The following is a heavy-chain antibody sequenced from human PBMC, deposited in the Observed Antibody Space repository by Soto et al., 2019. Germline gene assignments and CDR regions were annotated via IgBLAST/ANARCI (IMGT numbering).Heavy chain of an antibody. D-gene: IGHD1-7*01. J-gene: IGHJ4*02. CDR3: ASRVQGTSVDY. V-gene: IGHV4-4*02. CDR1: GGSFTSNNW. Sequence: KPSETLSLTCAVSGGSFTSNNWWTWVRQPPGQGLEWIEEIYRTGSTNYNPSLKSRATISLDKSENQFSLKVPSLTAADTAIYYCASRVQGTSVDYWGQGTLVTVSS. CDR2: IYRTGST.